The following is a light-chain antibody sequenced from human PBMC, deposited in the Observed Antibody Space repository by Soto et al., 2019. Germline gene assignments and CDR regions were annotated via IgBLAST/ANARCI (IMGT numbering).Light chain of an antibody. CDR2: EVT. V-gene: IGLV2-14*01. CDR3: SSHTSVNTRV. CDR1: SSDVGSYDY. J-gene: IGLJ1*01. Sequence: QSALTQPASVSRSPRQSIAISCTGTSSDVGSYDYVSWYQQHPDKAPKLMIYEVTQRPSGVSNRFSGSKSGNTASLTISGLQAEDEADYYCSSHTSVNTRVFGTGTKVTVL.